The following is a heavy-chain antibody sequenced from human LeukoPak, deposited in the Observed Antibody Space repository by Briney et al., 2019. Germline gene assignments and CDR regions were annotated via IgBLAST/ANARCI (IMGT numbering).Heavy chain of an antibody. V-gene: IGHV1-8*01. CDR3: ARERGSSSSFDY. CDR1: GYTFTSYD. CDR2: MNPNSGNT. J-gene: IGHJ4*02. D-gene: IGHD6-6*01. Sequence: ASVKVSCKASGYTFTSYDINWVRQATGQGLEWMGWMNPNSGNTGYAQKFQGRVTMTRNTSISTAHMELGSLRSEDTAVYYCARERGSSSSFDYWGQGTLVTVSS.